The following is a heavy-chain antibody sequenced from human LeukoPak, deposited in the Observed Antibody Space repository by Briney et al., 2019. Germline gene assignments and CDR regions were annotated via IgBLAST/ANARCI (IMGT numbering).Heavy chain of an antibody. Sequence: PSETLSLTCTVSGGSISSGGYYWSWIRQPPGKGLEWIGYIYDSGSTNYNPSLKSRVTISVDTSKNQFSLKLSSVTAADTAVYYCARTTVTVSHFDYWGQGTLVTVSS. V-gene: IGHV4-61*08. CDR3: ARTTVTVSHFDY. CDR1: GGSISSGGYY. CDR2: IYDSGST. D-gene: IGHD4-17*01. J-gene: IGHJ4*02.